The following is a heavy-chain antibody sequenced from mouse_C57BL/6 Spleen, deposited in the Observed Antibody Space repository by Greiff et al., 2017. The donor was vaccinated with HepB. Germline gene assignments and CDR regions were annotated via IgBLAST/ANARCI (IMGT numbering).Heavy chain of an antibody. Sequence: EVKLMESGAELVKPGASVKLSCTASGFNIKDYYMHWVKQRTEQGLEWIGRSDPEDGETKYAPKFQGKATITADTSSNTAYLQLSSLTSEDTAVYYCAREVSSGYPDYWGQGTTLTVSS. D-gene: IGHD3-2*02. V-gene: IGHV14-2*01. CDR2: SDPEDGET. J-gene: IGHJ2*01. CDR1: GFNIKDYY. CDR3: AREVSSGYPDY.